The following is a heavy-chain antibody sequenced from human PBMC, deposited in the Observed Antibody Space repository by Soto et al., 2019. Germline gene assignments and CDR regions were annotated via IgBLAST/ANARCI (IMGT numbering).Heavy chain of an antibody. Sequence: GGSLGLSCAASGFTFSSCAMGWVRQAPGKGLEWVSDVIDSGGSTYYADAVKGRFTISRDNSKSTLYLQMNSLRAEDTAVYYCGIGWSDYYYYGVYVRAQGTTVTVSS. CDR2: VIDSGGST. CDR3: GIGWSDYYYYGVYV. CDR1: GFTFSSCA. D-gene: IGHD1-26*01. V-gene: IGHV3-23*01. J-gene: IGHJ6*02.